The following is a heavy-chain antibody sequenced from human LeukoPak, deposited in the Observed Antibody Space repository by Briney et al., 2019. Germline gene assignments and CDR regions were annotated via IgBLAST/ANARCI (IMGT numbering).Heavy chain of an antibody. CDR1: GFTFSSYA. CDR2: ISGSGGST. Sequence: GGSLRLSCAASGFTFSSYAMSWVRQAPGKGLEWVSAISGSGGSTYYADSVKGRFTISRDNSKNTLYLQMNSLRAEDTAVYYCANLPLRYSSSWYPFDYWGQGTLVTVSS. D-gene: IGHD6-13*01. V-gene: IGHV3-23*01. CDR3: ANLPLRYSSSWYPFDY. J-gene: IGHJ4*02.